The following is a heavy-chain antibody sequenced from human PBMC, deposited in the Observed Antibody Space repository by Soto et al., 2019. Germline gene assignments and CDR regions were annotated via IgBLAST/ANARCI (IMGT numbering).Heavy chain of an antibody. CDR3: ARVAIKPWLVRGPFLH. CDR2: INHSGST. J-gene: IGHJ1*01. Sequence: PSETLSLTCVVYGGTFSGYYRSWIRQPPGKGLEWIGEINHSGSTNYNPSLKSRVTISVDTSKNQFSLKLSSVTAADTAVYYCARVAIKPWLVRGPFLHWDQGTLVTVSS. D-gene: IGHD6-19*01. V-gene: IGHV4-34*01. CDR1: GGTFSGYY.